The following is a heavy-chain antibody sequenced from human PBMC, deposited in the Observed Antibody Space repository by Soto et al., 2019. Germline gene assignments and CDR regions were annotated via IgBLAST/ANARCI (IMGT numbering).Heavy chain of an antibody. J-gene: IGHJ6*02. CDR1: GGSISSGDYY. V-gene: IGHV4-30-4*01. Sequence: PSETLSLTCTVSGGSISSGDYYWSWIRQPPGKGLEWIGYIYYSGSTYYNPSLKSRVTISVDTSKNQFSLKLSSVTAADTAVYYCARLYPGYYYYGMDVWGQGTTVTVS. CDR3: ARLYPGYYYYGMDV. D-gene: IGHD2-8*01. CDR2: IYYSGST.